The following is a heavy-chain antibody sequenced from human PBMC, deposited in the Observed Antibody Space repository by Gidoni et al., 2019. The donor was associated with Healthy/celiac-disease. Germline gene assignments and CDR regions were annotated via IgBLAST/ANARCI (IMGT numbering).Heavy chain of an antibody. J-gene: IGHJ6*02. CDR3: ARDNRHSGRGYYYGMDV. Sequence: QVQLQESGPGLVKPPETLAPPCPVSGGSISSYYWSWIRQPPGKGLEWIGYIYYSGSTNYNPSLKSRVTISVDTSKNQFSLKLSSVTAADTAVYYCARDNRHSGRGYYYGMDVWGQGTTVTVSS. D-gene: IGHD1-26*01. CDR1: GGSISSYY. V-gene: IGHV4-59*01. CDR2: IYYSGST.